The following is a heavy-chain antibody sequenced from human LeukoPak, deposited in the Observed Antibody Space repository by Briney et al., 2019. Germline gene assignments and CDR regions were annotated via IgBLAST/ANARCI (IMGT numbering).Heavy chain of an antibody. CDR1: GFSVSSYG. D-gene: IGHD3-10*01. V-gene: IGHV3-21*01. CDR2: ISSSSSYI. Sequence: GGSLRLSCAVSGFSVSSYGMSWVRQAPGRGLEWVSSISSSSSYIYYADSVKGRFTISRDNAKNSLYLQMNSLRAEDTAVYYCARDRGVDYWGQGTLVTVSS. CDR3: ARDRGVDY. J-gene: IGHJ4*02.